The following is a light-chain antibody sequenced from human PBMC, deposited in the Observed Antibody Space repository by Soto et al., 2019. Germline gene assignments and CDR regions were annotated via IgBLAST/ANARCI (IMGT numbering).Light chain of an antibody. CDR1: SSNIGSNS. CDR2: RSN. V-gene: IGLV1-44*01. CDR3: AAWDDSLFGVV. Sequence: QSVLTQPPSASGTPGQRVTISCSGSSSNIGSNSVNWYQQFPGTAPKVLIYRSNQRPSGVPDRFSGSKSGTSASLAISGLQSEDEADYYCAAWDDSLFGVVIAGGTKLTVL. J-gene: IGLJ2*01.